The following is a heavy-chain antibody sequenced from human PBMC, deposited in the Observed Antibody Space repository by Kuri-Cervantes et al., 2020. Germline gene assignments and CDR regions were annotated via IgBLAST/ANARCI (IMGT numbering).Heavy chain of an antibody. V-gene: IGHV1-2*04. D-gene: IGHD5-12*01. CDR2: INPNSGGT. CDR3: ARERPNSGYDYVFDY. CDR1: GYTFTSYD. Sequence: ASVKVSCKASGYTFTSYDINWVRQAPGQGLGWMGWINPNSGGTNYAQKFQGWVTMTRDTSISTAYMELSRLRSDDTAVYYCARERPNSGYDYVFDYWGQGTLVTVSS. J-gene: IGHJ4*02.